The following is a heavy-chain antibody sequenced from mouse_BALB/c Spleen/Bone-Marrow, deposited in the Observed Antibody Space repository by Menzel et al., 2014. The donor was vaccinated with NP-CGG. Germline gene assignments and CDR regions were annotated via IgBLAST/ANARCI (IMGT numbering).Heavy chain of an antibody. CDR1: GYTFSSYC. J-gene: IGHJ4*01. Sequence: QVPLKQSGAELMKPGASVRISCKAPGYTFSSYCIEWVKQRPGHGLEWIGEIFPGSGTTNYNEKFEGKATFTADTSSNTAFVQLSSLTSEDSAVYYCARILWDYYAMDYWGQGTSVTVSS. CDR3: ARILWDYYAMDY. V-gene: IGHV1-9*01. D-gene: IGHD1-1*02. CDR2: IFPGSGTT.